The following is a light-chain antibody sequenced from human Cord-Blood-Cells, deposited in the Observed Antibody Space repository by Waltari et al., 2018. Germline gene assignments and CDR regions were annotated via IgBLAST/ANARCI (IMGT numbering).Light chain of an antibody. Sequence: DFQMPQPPSTLSASVGDRVTITCRASPSISIWLAWYPQKPGKAPNLLIYDASSWESGVPSRFSGSGSGTEFTLTISSLQPDDFATYYCQQYNSYSWTFGQGTKVEIK. J-gene: IGKJ1*01. V-gene: IGKV1-5*01. CDR1: PSISIW. CDR2: DAS. CDR3: QQYNSYSWT.